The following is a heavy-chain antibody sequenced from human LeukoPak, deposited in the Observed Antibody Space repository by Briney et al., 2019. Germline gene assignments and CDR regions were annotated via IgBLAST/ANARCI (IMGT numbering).Heavy chain of an antibody. Sequence: SQTLSLTFAISVDSVSSNIAAWNWIRQSPSRGLEWLGRTYYRSKWYTDYAVSVKSRITINPDTSKNQFSLQLNSVTPEDTAVYYCARLYGSGGQIDYWGQGTLVTVSS. CDR1: VDSVSSNIAA. CDR2: TYYRSKWYT. D-gene: IGHD3-10*01. V-gene: IGHV6-1*01. J-gene: IGHJ4*02. CDR3: ARLYGSGGQIDY.